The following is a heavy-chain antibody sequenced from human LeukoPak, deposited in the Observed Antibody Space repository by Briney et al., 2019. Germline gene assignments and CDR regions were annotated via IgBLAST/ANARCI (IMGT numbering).Heavy chain of an antibody. D-gene: IGHD3-10*01. Sequence: PSETLSLTCAVSGYSISSGYYWGWIRQPPGKGLEWIGSIYHSGSTYYNPSLKSRVTILVDTSKNQFSLKLSSVTAADTAVYYCAREAYGSGSSFDYWGQGTLVTVSS. CDR1: GYSISSGYY. J-gene: IGHJ4*02. CDR2: IYHSGST. V-gene: IGHV4-38-2*02. CDR3: AREAYGSGSSFDY.